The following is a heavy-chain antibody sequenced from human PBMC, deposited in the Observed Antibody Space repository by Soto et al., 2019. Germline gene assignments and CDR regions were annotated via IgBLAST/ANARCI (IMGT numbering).Heavy chain of an antibody. CDR1: GGTFSSYA. J-gene: IGHJ6*02. D-gene: IGHD2-2*01. CDR3: ARAGGYCSSTSCYPNKYYYYYGMDV. CDR2: IIPIFGTA. V-gene: IGHV1-69*01. Sequence: QVQLVQSGAEVKKPGSSVKVSCKASGGTFSSYAISWVRQAPGQGLEWMGGIIPIFGTANYAQKFQGRVTITADESTSTAYMELSSLRSEDTAVYYCARAGGYCSSTSCYPNKYYYYYGMDVWGQGTTVTVSS.